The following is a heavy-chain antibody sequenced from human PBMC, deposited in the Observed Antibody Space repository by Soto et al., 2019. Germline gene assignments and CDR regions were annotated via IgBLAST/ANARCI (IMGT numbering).Heavy chain of an antibody. V-gene: IGHV1-46*01. Sequence: ASVKVSCKTSGSPFVYYVIHWVRQAPGQGLEWMGIISLRHHSTSYAKKFQERLSGTRDPSTSTVYMELSSLTSEDTAVYYCARAGRLGIPHSDFLIGDSPLDYWGQGTLVTVPQ. D-gene: IGHD3-3*01. CDR1: GSPFVYYV. J-gene: IGHJ4*02. CDR3: ARAGRLGIPHSDFLIGDSPLDY. CDR2: ISLRHHST.